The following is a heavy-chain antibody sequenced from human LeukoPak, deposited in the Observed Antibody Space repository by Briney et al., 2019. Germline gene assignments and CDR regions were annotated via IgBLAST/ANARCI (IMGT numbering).Heavy chain of an antibody. J-gene: IGHJ3*02. CDR2: IYYTGST. CDR1: GGSISSSYY. Sequence: SETLSLTCTVSGGSISSSYYWSWIRQPPGKGLEWIGFIYYTGSTNYNPSLKSRVTISVDTSKNQFSLKLSSVTAADTAVYYLGRDKYYVVFDIGGKGKMVIVSS. V-gene: IGHV4-59*01. CDR3: GRDKYYVVFDI. D-gene: IGHD3-10*02.